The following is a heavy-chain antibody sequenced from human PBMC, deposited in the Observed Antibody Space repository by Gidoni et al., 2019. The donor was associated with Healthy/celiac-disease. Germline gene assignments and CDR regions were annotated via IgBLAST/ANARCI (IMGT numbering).Heavy chain of an antibody. V-gene: IGHV4-59*01. J-gene: IGHJ4*02. Sequence: QVQLQESCPGLVKPSETLSLTCTVSGGSISSYYWSWIRQPPGKGLEWIGYIYYSGSTNYNPSLKSRVTISVDTSKNQFSLKLSSVTAADTAVYYCARLSEMATIHFDYWGQGTLVTVSS. CDR3: ARLSEMATIHFDY. D-gene: IGHD5-12*01. CDR1: GGSISSYY. CDR2: IYYSGST.